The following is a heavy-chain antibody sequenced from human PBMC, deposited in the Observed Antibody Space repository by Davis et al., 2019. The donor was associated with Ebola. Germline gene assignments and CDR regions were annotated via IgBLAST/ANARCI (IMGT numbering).Heavy chain of an antibody. CDR3: AREGYYYDSSGYHKGGMDV. V-gene: IGHV4-34*01. J-gene: IGHJ6*02. CDR2: IYYTGST. CDR1: GGSFSGYY. Sequence: MPSETLSLTCAVYGGSFSGYYWGWIRQPPGKGLEWIGTIYYTGSTWYNPSLKSRVTISVDTSKNQFSLKLSSVTAADTAVYYCAREGYYYDSSGYHKGGMDVWGQGTTVTVSS. D-gene: IGHD3-22*01.